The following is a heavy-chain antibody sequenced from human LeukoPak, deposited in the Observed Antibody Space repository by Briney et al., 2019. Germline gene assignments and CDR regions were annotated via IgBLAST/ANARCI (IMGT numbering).Heavy chain of an antibody. J-gene: IGHJ4*02. D-gene: IGHD2-15*01. CDR1: GFTFSSYG. CDR2: ISGSGGST. V-gene: IGHV3-23*01. Sequence: GGSLRLSCAASGFTFSSYGMSWVRQAPGKGLEWVSAISGSGGSTYYADSVKGRFTISRDNSKNTLYLQMNSLRDEATAVYYCAKDGASIGLQFDYWGQGTLVTVSS. CDR3: AKDGASIGLQFDY.